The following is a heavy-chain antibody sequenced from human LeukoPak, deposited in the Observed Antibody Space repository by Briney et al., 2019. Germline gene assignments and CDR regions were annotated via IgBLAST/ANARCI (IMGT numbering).Heavy chain of an antibody. CDR3: TRVGKRELLRGYYFDY. CDR1: GYTFTGYY. J-gene: IGHJ4*02. D-gene: IGHD1-26*01. Sequence: ASVKVSCKASGYTFTGYYMHWVRQAPGQGLEWMGWINPNSGGTNYAQKFQGRVTMTRDTSISTAYMELSRLRSDDTAVYYCTRVGKRELLRGYYFDYWGQGTLVTVSS. V-gene: IGHV1-2*02. CDR2: INPNSGGT.